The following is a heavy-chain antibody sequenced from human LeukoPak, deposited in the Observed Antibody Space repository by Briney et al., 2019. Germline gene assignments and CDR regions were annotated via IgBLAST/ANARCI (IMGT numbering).Heavy chain of an antibody. D-gene: IGHD4-17*01. CDR3: ARMVRLGTTVSFDI. CDR2: IYYSGST. V-gene: IGHV4-59*01. Sequence: SETLSLTRTVSGGSISSYYWSWIRQPPGKGLEWIGYIYYSGSTNYNPSLKSRVTISVDTSKNQFSLKLSSVTAADTAVYYCARMVRLGTTVSFDIWGQGTMVTVSS. CDR1: GGSISSYY. J-gene: IGHJ3*02.